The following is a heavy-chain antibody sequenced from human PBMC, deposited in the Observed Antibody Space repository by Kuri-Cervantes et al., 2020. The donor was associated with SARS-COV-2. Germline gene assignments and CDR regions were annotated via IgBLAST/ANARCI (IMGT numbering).Heavy chain of an antibody. CDR2: ISGSGGST. Sequence: GGSLRLSCAASGFTFSSYAMSWVRQAPGKGLEWVSAISGSGGSTYYADSVKGRFTISRDNSKNTLYLQMNSLRAEDTAVYYCAKDLYLIGFGELEFDYWGQGTLVTVSS. D-gene: IGHD3-10*01. CDR3: AKDLYLIGFGELEFDY. CDR1: GFTFSSYA. J-gene: IGHJ4*02. V-gene: IGHV3-23*01.